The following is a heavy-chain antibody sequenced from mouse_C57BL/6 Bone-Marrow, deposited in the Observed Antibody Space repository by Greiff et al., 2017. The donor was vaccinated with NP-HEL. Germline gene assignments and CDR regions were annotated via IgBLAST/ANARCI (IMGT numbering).Heavy chain of an antibody. CDR2: ISYDGSN. V-gene: IGHV3-6*01. CDR3: ASGYYDYED. J-gene: IGHJ3*01. CDR1: GYSITSGYY. D-gene: IGHD2-4*01. Sequence: EVQLVESGPGLVKPSQSLSLTCSVTGYSITSGYYWNWIRQFPGNKLEWMGYISYDGSNNYNPSLKNRISITRDTSKNQFFLKLNSVTTEDTATYYCASGYYDYEDWGQGTLVTVSA.